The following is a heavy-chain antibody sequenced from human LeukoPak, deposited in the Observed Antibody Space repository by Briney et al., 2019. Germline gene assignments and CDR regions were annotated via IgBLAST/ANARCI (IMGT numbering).Heavy chain of an antibody. D-gene: IGHD1/OR15-1a*01. CDR1: GFTFSSYS. V-gene: IGHV3-21*01. CDR2: ISSSSSYI. J-gene: IGHJ4*02. Sequence: GGSLRLSCAASGFTFSSYSMNWVRQAPGKGLEWVSSISSSSSYIYYADSVKGRFTISRDNAKNSLYLQMNSLRAEDTAVYYCARDSNKGYYFDYWGQGTLVTVSS. CDR3: ARDSNKGYYFDY.